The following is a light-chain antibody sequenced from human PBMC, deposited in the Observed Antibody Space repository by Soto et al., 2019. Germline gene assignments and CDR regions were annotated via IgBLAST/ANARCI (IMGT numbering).Light chain of an antibody. CDR1: TGGVTSGHW. Sequence: QSVLTQEPSLTVSPGGTVTLTCGSSTGGVTSGHWPYWIQQKPGQAPRTLIYDTYSKHSWTPGRFSGSIVGGKAALTLSGAQPEDEADYYCFLSQSGDRLFGGGTQLTVL. CDR3: FLSQSGDRL. V-gene: IGLV7-46*01. CDR2: DTY. J-gene: IGLJ3*02.